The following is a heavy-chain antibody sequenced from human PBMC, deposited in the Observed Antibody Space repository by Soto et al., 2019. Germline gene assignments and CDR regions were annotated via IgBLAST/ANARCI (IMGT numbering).Heavy chain of an antibody. CDR3: AREGYSYGSYDYYGMDV. CDR1: GGSISSSSYY. Sequence: SETLSLTCTVSGGSISSSSYYWGWIRQPPGKGLEWIGGIYYSGSTYYNPSLKSRVTISVDTSKNQFSLKLSSVTAADTAVYYCAREGYSYGSYDYYGMDVWGQGTTVTVSS. D-gene: IGHD5-18*01. V-gene: IGHV4-39*02. CDR2: IYYSGST. J-gene: IGHJ6*02.